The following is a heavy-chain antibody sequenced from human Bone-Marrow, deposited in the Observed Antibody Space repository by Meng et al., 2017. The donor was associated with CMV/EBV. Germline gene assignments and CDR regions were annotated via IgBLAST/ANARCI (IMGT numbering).Heavy chain of an antibody. Sequence: GESLKISCAASGFTFSSYSMNWVRQAPGKGLGWVASIRSHSNNMYYEDSVKVRFTITRDNAKNSLYWQMDSLRAEDAAVYLCVRNKLSDYCSGSFCYSYGMDVWGQGTTVTVSS. V-gene: IGHV3-21*06. CDR1: GFTFSSYS. CDR2: IRSHSNNM. D-gene: IGHD2-15*01. J-gene: IGHJ6*02. CDR3: VRNKLSDYCSGSFCYSYGMDV.